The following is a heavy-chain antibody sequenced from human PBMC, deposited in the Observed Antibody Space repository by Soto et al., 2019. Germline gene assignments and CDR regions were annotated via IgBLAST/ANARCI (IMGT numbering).Heavy chain of an antibody. J-gene: IGHJ4*02. CDR1: GGSISSTSYY. D-gene: IGHD1-1*01. V-gene: IGHV4-39*01. Sequence: QLQLQESGPGLVKPSETLSLTCTVSGGSISSTSYYWGWIRQPPGKGLEWIGSIAYGGSTYHNPSLRSRVPIPVDTHKSQCSLDLTSVTAADTAVYYCARHRRETGTYAQPLDYWGQGTLVTVSS. CDR2: IAYGGST. CDR3: ARHRRETGTYAQPLDY.